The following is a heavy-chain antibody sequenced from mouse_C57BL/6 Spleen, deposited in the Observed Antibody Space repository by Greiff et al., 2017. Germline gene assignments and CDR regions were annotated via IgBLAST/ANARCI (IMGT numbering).Heavy chain of an antibody. CDR2: IDPSDSET. V-gene: IGHV1-52*01. D-gene: IGHD2-4*01. J-gene: IGHJ1*03. CDR3: ARPDYDYDGWYFDV. CDR1: GYTFTSYW. Sequence: VQLQQPGAELVRPGSSVKLSCKASGYTFTSYWMHWVKQRPIQGLEWIGNIDPSDSETHFNQKFKDKATLTVDKSSSTAYMQLSSLTSEDSAVYYCARPDYDYDGWYFDVWGTGTTVTVSS.